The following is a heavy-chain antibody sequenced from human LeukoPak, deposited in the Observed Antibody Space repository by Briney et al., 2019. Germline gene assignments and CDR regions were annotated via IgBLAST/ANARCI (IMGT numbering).Heavy chain of an antibody. V-gene: IGHV3-23*01. D-gene: IGHD6-19*01. CDR3: ARDVHSSGWYNWFDP. CDR2: ISGSGGST. Sequence: GGSLRLSCAASGFTFSSYGMSWVRQAPGKGLEWVSAISGSGGSTYYADSVKGRFTISRDNSKNTLYLQMNSLRTEDTAVYYCARDVHSSGWYNWFDPWGQGTLVTVSS. CDR1: GFTFSSYG. J-gene: IGHJ5*02.